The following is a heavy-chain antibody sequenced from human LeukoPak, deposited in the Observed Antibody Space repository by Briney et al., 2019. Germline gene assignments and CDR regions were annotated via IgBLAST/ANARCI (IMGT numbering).Heavy chain of an antibody. J-gene: IGHJ6*02. CDR2: IYYSGST. D-gene: IGHD4-17*01. Sequence: SETLSLTCTVSGGSISSYYWSWIRQPPGKGLEWMGYIYYSGSTNYNPSLKSRVTISVDTSKNQFSLKLSSVTAADTAVYYCAIDYGDYDYYGMDVWGQGTTVTVSS. CDR1: GGSISSYY. V-gene: IGHV4-59*08. CDR3: AIDYGDYDYYGMDV.